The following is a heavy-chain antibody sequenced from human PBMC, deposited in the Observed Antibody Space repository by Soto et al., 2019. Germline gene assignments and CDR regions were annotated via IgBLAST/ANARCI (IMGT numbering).Heavy chain of an antibody. V-gene: IGHV1-18*01. Sequence: ASVKVSCKASGYTFTSYGISWVRQAPGQGLEWMGWISAYNGNTNYAQKLQGRVTMTTDSSTSTAYMELRSLRSDDTAVYYCARVGPNPSDDILTGYYSLDYWGQGTLVTVSS. CDR2: ISAYNGNT. CDR3: ARVGPNPSDDILTGYYSLDY. CDR1: GYTFTSYG. J-gene: IGHJ4*02. D-gene: IGHD3-9*01.